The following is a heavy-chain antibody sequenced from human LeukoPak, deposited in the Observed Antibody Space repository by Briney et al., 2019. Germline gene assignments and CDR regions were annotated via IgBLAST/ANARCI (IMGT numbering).Heavy chain of an antibody. Sequence: SETLSLTCAVYGGSFSGYYWSWIRQPPGKGLEWIGEINHSGSTNYNPSLKSRVTISVDTSKTQFSLKLSSVTAADTAVYYCARGLGTTTYYFDYWGQGTLVTVSS. J-gene: IGHJ4*02. CDR3: ARGLGTTTYYFDY. CDR2: INHSGST. D-gene: IGHD7-27*01. CDR1: GGSFSGYY. V-gene: IGHV4-34*01.